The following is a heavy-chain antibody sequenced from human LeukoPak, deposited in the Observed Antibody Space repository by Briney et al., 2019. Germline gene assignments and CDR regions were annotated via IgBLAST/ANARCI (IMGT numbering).Heavy chain of an antibody. D-gene: IGHD1-7*01. V-gene: IGHV3-30*03. Sequence: GGSLRLSCAASGFMFSSYSMNWVRQAPGKGLEWVAVISYDGSNKYYADSVKGRFTISRDNSKNTLYLQMNSLRAEDTAVYYCARDSVTFNWNYLVAWFDPWGQGTLVTVSS. CDR3: ARDSVTFNWNYLVAWFDP. CDR1: GFMFSSYS. CDR2: ISYDGSNK. J-gene: IGHJ5*02.